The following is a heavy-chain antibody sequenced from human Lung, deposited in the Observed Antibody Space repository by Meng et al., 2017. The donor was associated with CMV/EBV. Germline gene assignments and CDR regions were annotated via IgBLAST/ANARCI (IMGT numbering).Heavy chain of an antibody. CDR1: GGSMGRGTYH. CDR2: IYYSGTT. V-gene: IGHV4-39*07. D-gene: IGHD3-10*01. Sequence: LSCTVSGGSMGRGTYHWAWIRQPPGKGLEWIGSIYYSGTTYYNPSLKSRVTISGDTSKNQFYLSLHSLTAADTAVYYCALTMDNWFDPLGQGPPVTVSS. CDR3: ALTMDNWFDP. J-gene: IGHJ5*02.